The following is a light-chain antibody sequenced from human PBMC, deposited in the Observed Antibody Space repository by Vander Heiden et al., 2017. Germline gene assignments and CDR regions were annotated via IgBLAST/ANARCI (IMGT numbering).Light chain of an antibody. V-gene: IGKV1-39*01. CDR1: QSISFY. CDR3: QQKDNVPLT. Sequence: DIQMTQSPSSLSASIGDRVTISCRASQSISFYLNWYQQKPGKGPKLLIYGASSLQSGVPSRFSGSGSGTEFTLTISRLQPEDFATYSCQQKDNVPLTFGGGTKVDIK. CDR2: GAS. J-gene: IGKJ4*01.